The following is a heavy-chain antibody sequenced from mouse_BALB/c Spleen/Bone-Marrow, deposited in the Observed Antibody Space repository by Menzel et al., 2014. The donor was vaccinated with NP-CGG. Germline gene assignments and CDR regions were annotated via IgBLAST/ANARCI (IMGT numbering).Heavy chain of an antibody. V-gene: IGHV1-54*01. CDR1: GYAFTNYL. J-gene: IGHJ4*01. Sequence: QVQLQQSGAELVTPGTSVKVSCKASGYAFTNYLLEWVKQRPGQGLEWIGVLNPGSGGTNYNEKFKGKATLTADKSSSAAYMQLSSLTSEDSAVYNFARWDYAMDFWGQGTSVTVSS. CDR3: ARWDYAMDF. CDR2: LNPGSGGT.